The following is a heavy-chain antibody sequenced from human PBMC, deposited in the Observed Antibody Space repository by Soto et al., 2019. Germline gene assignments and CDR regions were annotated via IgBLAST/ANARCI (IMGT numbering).Heavy chain of an antibody. CDR3: ARELHIITIFGVVKAYYYGMDV. Sequence: GGSLRLSCAASGFTCSSYAMHWVRQAPGKGLEWVAVISYDGSNKYYADSVKGRFTISRDNSKNTLYLQMNSLRAEDTAVYYCARELHIITIFGVVKAYYYGMDVWGQGTTVTVSS. CDR1: GFTCSSYA. J-gene: IGHJ6*02. CDR2: ISYDGSNK. V-gene: IGHV3-30-3*01. D-gene: IGHD3-3*01.